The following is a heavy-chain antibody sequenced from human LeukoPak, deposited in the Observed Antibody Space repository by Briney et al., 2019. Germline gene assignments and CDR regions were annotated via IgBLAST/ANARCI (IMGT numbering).Heavy chain of an antibody. V-gene: IGHV1-2*06. CDR3: ARSARHCNNGVCFTDYYIDL. D-gene: IGHD2-8*01. CDR1: GYTFTGSY. CDR2: INPNSGDP. Sequence: ASVKVSCKTSGYTFTGSYIHWVRQAPGQGLEWMGRINPNSGDPNYPQKFQGRVTMTRDTSISTAYMEMSSLTSDDTAVYYCARSARHCNNGVCFTDYYIDLWGKGTTVIVSS. J-gene: IGHJ6*03.